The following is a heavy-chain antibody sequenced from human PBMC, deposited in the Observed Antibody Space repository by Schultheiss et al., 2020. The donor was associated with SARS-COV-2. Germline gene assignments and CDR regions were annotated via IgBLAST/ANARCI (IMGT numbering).Heavy chain of an antibody. CDR3: ARDRKGVGATYYYYYGMDV. CDR2: INPSGGST. D-gene: IGHD1-26*01. CDR1: GYTFTSYY. V-gene: IGHV1-46*01. J-gene: IGHJ6*02. Sequence: ASVKVSCKASGYTFTSYYMHWVRQAPGQGLEWMGIINPSGGSTSYAQKFQGRVTMTRDTSTSTVYMELSSLRSEDTAVYYCARDRKGVGATYYYYYGMDVWGQGTTVTVSS.